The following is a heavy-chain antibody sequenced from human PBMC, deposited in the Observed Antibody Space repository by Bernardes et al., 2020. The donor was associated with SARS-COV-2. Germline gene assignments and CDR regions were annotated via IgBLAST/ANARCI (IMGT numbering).Heavy chain of an antibody. CDR2: ISYNGGSA. CDR1: GFTSKTYA. V-gene: IGHV3-64*02. CDR3: ARAPITMVRGIELNY. Sequence: WSPRPSCVGSGFTSKTYAMYWVRQAPGKGLEYVSAISYNGGSAYYADSVKGRFTISRDNSQNTLFLQMRSLRVEDMAVYYCARAPITMVRGIELNYWGQGTLVTVSS. D-gene: IGHD3-10*01. J-gene: IGHJ4*02.